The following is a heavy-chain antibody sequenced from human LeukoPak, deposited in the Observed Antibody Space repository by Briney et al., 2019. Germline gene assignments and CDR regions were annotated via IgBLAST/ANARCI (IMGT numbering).Heavy chain of an antibody. Sequence: ASVKVSCKASGYTFTSYAMNWVRQAPGQGLEWMGGIIPIFGTANYAQKFQGRVTITADESTSTAYMELSSLRSEDTAVYYCARVFGAAAVHGFDPWGQGTLVTVSS. CDR1: GYTFTSYA. J-gene: IGHJ5*02. D-gene: IGHD6-13*01. CDR2: IIPIFGTA. CDR3: ARVFGAAAVHGFDP. V-gene: IGHV1-69*13.